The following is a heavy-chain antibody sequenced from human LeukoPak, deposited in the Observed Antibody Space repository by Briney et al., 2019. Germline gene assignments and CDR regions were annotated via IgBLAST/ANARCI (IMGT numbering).Heavy chain of an antibody. D-gene: IGHD2-8*01. V-gene: IGHV1-8*03. Sequence: ASVKVSCKASGCTFTNFDINWVRQATGQGLEWMGGINPISGKTDYAQKFQGRVTITRNASASTAYMELSSLRSEDTAVYYCARDVLVYADSADLSWYFDLGGRGTLITVTS. CDR3: ARDVLVYADSADLSWYFDL. CDR2: INPISGKT. J-gene: IGHJ2*01. CDR1: GCTFTNFD.